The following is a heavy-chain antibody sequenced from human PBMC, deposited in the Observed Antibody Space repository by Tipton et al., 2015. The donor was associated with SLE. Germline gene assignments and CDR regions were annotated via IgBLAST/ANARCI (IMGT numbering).Heavy chain of an antibody. CDR2: VYSSGST. Sequence: TLSLTCTVSGGSISGYYWSWIRQPAGKGLEWIGRVYSSGSTIYNPSIKSRITLSLDTSKNQFSLRVNSATAADTAVYFCARQVAMGKWYSDLWGRGTLVTVSS. CDR1: GGSISGYY. V-gene: IGHV4-4*07. J-gene: IGHJ2*01. D-gene: IGHD5-12*01. CDR3: ARQVAMGKWYSDL.